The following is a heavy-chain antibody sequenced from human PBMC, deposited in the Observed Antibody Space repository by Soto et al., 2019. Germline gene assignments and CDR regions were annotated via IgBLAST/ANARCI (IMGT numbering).Heavy chain of an antibody. CDR2: VYYSGST. CDR1: GGSVSSNLYY. D-gene: IGHD3-10*01. Sequence: QLQLQESGPGLVKPSETLSLTCTVSGGSVSSNLYYWVWIRQPPGKGLEWIGSVYYSGSTYSNPSLNSRVTISVDTPKNQFSLKLSSVTAADTAVYYCAGRGGEPVAYGFDYWGQGTLITVSS. CDR3: AGRGGEPVAYGFDY. V-gene: IGHV4-39*01. J-gene: IGHJ4*02.